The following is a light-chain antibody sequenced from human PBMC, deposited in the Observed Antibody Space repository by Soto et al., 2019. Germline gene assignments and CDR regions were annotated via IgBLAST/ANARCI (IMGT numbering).Light chain of an antibody. CDR3: VSYTDTDTLV. V-gene: IGLV2-14*01. CDR1: NTDVGQDKS. J-gene: IGLJ1*01. Sequence: QSVLTQPASVSGSRGQSITISCVGRNTDVGQDKSVSWYQQGPGKAPKLLIFEVTNRPSGVSSRFSGSRSGNTASLTISGLQPGDEGDYFCVSYTDTDTLVFGTGTKLTVL. CDR2: EVT.